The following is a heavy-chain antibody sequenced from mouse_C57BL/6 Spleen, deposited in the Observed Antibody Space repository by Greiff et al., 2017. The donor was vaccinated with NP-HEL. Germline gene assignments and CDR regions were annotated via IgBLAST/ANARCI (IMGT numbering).Heavy chain of an antibody. V-gene: IGHV1-76*01. J-gene: IGHJ4*01. CDR2: IYPGSGNT. D-gene: IGHD4-1*01. CDR3: ARGGDWDDAMDY. Sequence: QVHVKQSGAELVRPGASVKLSCKASGYTFTDYYINWVKQRPGQGLEWIARIYPGSGNTYYNEKFKGKATLTAEKSSSTAYMQLSSLTSEDSAVYFCARGGDWDDAMDYWGQGTSVTVSS. CDR1: GYTFTDYY.